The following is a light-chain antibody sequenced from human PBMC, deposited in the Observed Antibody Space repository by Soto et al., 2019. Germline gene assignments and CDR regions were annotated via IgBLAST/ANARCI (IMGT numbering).Light chain of an antibody. CDR1: SSDVGNYNL. V-gene: IGLV2-23*01. J-gene: IGLJ2*01. Sequence: QSALTQPASVSGSPGQSITISCTGTSSDVGNYNLVSWYQQHPGKAPKLMIYEGSKRPSGVSNRFSGSKSGNTASLTISGLQAEDEDDYYCCSYVADSNMVFGGGTKLTVL. CDR3: CSYVADSNMV. CDR2: EGS.